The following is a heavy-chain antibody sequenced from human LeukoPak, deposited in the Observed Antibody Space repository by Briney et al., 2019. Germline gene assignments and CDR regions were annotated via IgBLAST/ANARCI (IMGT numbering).Heavy chain of an antibody. Sequence: AAVKVSCKAPGYTFTTYGISWVRRAPGQGLDWMGWISASNGNTTYAQKLQGRVSMTTDTSTSTAYMELRSLRSDDTAVYYCARDDGSGSYYYWGQGNLVTASS. V-gene: IGHV1-18*01. J-gene: IGHJ4*02. CDR1: GYTFTTYG. D-gene: IGHD3-10*01. CDR2: ISASNGNT. CDR3: ARDDGSGSYYY.